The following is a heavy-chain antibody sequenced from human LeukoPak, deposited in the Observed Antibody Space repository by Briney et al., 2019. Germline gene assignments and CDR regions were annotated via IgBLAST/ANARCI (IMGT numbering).Heavy chain of an antibody. J-gene: IGHJ4*02. Sequence: GGSLRLSCAASGFTFRKYDMHWVRQPTGKGLEWVAGISTVGDTYYAVSVRGRFTISREDAKNSVYLQMNSLTAGDTALYYCVRGGEPGFDYWGQGILVTVSS. CDR1: GFTFRKYD. D-gene: IGHD3-16*01. V-gene: IGHV3-13*01. CDR3: VRGGEPGFDY. CDR2: ISTVGDT.